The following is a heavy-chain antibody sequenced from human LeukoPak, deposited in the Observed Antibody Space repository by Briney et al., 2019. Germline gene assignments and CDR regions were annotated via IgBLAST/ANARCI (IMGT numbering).Heavy chain of an antibody. Sequence: GGSLSLSWEVPGLTFNTYAMTWVRQAPGKGLEWVSGISDSGRDTYYSDSVKGRLSISRDNSKSTVYLQMNSLRAEDTALYFCATGCVGSPSCFTTGYDHWGQGTLVTVSS. V-gene: IGHV3-23*01. J-gene: IGHJ4*02. CDR3: ATGCVGSPSCFTTGYDH. D-gene: IGHD1-26*01. CDR2: ISDSGRDT. CDR1: GLTFNTYA.